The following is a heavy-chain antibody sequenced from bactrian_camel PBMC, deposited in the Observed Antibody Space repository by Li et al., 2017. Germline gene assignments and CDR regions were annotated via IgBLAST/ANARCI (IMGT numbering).Heavy chain of an antibody. Sequence: DVQLVESGGGSVQAGGSLRLSCAASGYTYNSYCMGWFRQAPGKERDWVATDNGVGTTYYGDSVQGRFTISLDNAENTLYLQMNNLKPDDTAMYRCGAGQWSLVAGAGYCYAADWGQGTQVT. V-gene: IGHV3S40*01. CDR2: TDNGVGTT. CDR1: GYTYNSYC. CDR3: GAGQWSLVAGAGYCYAAD. D-gene: IGHD6*01. J-gene: IGHJ4*01.